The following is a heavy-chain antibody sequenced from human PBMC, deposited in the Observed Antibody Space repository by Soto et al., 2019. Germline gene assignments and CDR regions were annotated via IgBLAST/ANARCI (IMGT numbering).Heavy chain of an antibody. J-gene: IGHJ4*02. CDR3: ARSTHVDTAMVESYYFEY. D-gene: IGHD5-18*01. CDR2: IYYSGST. V-gene: IGHV4-30-4*01. Sequence: SETLSLTCTVSGGSISSGDYYWSWIRQPPGKGLEWIGYIYYSGSTYYNPSLKSRVTISVDTSKNQFSLKLSSVTAADTAVYYCARSTHVDTAMVESYYFEYWGQGTLVTVSS. CDR1: GGSISSGDYY.